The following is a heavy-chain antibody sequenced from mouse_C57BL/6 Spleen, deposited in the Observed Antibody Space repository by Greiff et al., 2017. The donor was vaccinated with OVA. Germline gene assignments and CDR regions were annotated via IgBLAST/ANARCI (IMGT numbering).Heavy chain of an antibody. CDR1: GFNIKDDY. V-gene: IGHV14-4*01. CDR2: IDPENGDT. Sequence: EVKLQESGAELVRPGASVKLSCTASGFNIKDDYMHWVKQRPEQGLEWIGWIDPENGDTEYASKFQGKATITADTSSNTAYLQLSSLTSEDTAVYYCTHGNAYFDVWGTGTTVTVSS. CDR3: THGNAYFDV. D-gene: IGHD2-1*01. J-gene: IGHJ1*03.